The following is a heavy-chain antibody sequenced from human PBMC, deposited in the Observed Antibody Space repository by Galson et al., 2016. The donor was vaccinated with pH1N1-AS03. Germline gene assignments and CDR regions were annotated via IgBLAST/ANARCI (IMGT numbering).Heavy chain of an antibody. J-gene: IGHJ6*04. Sequence: SVKVSCKASGYIFTGFYVHWVRQAPGQGLEWMGWINPNNGVTNYAQKFQAWVTMTGDTSISTAYMELYGLKSDDTAVYYCARDPRGPCSSATCAPTYYFGMDVWGKGTTVIVSS. CDR1: GYIFTGFY. CDR3: ARDPRGPCSSATCAPTYYFGMDV. D-gene: IGHD3-10*02. CDR2: INPNNGVT. V-gene: IGHV1-2*04.